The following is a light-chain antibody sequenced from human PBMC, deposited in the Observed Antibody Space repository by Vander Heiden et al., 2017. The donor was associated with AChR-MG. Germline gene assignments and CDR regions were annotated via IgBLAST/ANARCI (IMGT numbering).Light chain of an antibody. Sequence: AIQLTQSPSSLSASVGDRVTITCRASQGISSALAWYQQKPGKAPKLLIYDASSLESGVPSRFSGSGSGTDFTLTISSLQPEDFATYYCQQCNSDLRALTFGGGTKVEIK. V-gene: IGKV1-13*02. CDR3: QQCNSDLRALT. J-gene: IGKJ4*01. CDR2: DAS. CDR1: QGISSA.